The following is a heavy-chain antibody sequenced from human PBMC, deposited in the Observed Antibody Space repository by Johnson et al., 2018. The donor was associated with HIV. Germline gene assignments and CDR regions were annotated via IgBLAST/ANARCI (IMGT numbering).Heavy chain of an antibody. CDR1: GFVFSNAW. CDR2: IRSKADGETT. Sequence: VQLVESGGGLVKPGSSLRLSCAASGFVFSNAWMNWVRQAPGRGLEWVGRIRSKADGETTDLAAPVKGRFIISRDDSKNTLYLQMNSLKTEDTAVYYCTPASRGGWIWGQGTMVTVSS. CDR3: TPASRGGWI. V-gene: IGHV3-15*01. J-gene: IGHJ3*02. D-gene: IGHD6-19*01.